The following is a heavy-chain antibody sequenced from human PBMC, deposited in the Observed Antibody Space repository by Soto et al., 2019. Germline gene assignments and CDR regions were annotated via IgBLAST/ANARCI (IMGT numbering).Heavy chain of an antibody. Sequence: QVQLVQSGAEVKKPGSSVKVSCRASGDTFSSYTVNWVRQAPGRGLEWLGRIIPVLGTTDYAQKFKGRVTITADKSTNIVYIELSSLRSEDRAVYSCARRRYCGYDCYHKHYYGMDVWGQGTTVTVAS. J-gene: IGHJ6*02. CDR3: ARRRYCGYDCYHKHYYGMDV. CDR1: GDTFSSYT. D-gene: IGHD2-21*02. CDR2: IIPVLGTT. V-gene: IGHV1-69*08.